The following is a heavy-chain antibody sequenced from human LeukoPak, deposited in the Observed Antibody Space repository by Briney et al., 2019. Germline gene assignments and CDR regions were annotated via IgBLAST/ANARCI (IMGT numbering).Heavy chain of an antibody. V-gene: IGHV1-18*01. CDR1: GYTFTSYG. D-gene: IGHD6-19*01. CDR3: ARYIAVAGYFDY. Sequence: ASVKVSCKASGYTFTSYGISWVRQAPGQGVEWMGWISAYNGNTNYAQKLQGRVTMTTDTSTSTAYMELRSLRSDDTAVYYCARYIAVAGYFDYWGQGTLVTVSS. J-gene: IGHJ4*02. CDR2: ISAYNGNT.